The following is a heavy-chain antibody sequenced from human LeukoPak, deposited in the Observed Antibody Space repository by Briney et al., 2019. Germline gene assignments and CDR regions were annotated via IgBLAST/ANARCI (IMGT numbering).Heavy chain of an antibody. Sequence: GGSLRLSCAASGFTFDDYAMHWVRQAPGKGLEWVSGISWNSGSIGYADSVKGRFTISRDNAKNSLYLQMNSLRAEDTALYYCAKSPSYYYDSSGYSSPFGYDAFDIWGQGTMVTVSS. D-gene: IGHD3-22*01. CDR3: AKSPSYYYDSSGYSSPFGYDAFDI. CDR2: ISWNSGSI. V-gene: IGHV3-9*01. J-gene: IGHJ3*02. CDR1: GFTFDDYA.